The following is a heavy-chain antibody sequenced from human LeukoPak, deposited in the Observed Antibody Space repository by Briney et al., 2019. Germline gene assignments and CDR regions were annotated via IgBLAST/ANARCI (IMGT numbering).Heavy chain of an antibody. CDR1: GGSISSYY. Sequence: SETLSLTCTVSGGSISSYYWSWIRQPPGKGLEWIGYIYYSGSTNYNPSLKSRVTISVDTSKYQFSLKLSSVTAADTAVYYCTGATTVAGSYFDYWGQGTLVTVSS. CDR2: IYYSGST. V-gene: IGHV4-59*01. J-gene: IGHJ4*02. D-gene: IGHD6-19*01. CDR3: TGATTVAGSYFDY.